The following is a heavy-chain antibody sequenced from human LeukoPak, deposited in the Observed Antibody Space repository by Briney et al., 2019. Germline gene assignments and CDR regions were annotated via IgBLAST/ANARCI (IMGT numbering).Heavy chain of an antibody. V-gene: IGHV4-59*01. J-gene: IGHJ4*02. Sequence: SETLSLTCAVYGGSFSGYYWSWIRQPPGKGLEWIGYIYYSGSTNYNPSLKSRVTISVDTSKNQFSLKLSSVTAADTAVYYCARAVLDSSGYYYEYYFDYWGQGTLVTVSS. CDR1: GGSFSGYY. D-gene: IGHD3-22*01. CDR2: IYYSGST. CDR3: ARAVLDSSGYYYEYYFDY.